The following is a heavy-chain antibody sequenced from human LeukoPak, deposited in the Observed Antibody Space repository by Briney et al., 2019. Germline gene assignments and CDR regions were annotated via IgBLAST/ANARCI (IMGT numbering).Heavy chain of an antibody. CDR1: GYNFTNYW. V-gene: IGHV5-51*01. J-gene: IGHJ4*02. Sequence: GESLKISCKGSGYNFTNYWIGWVRQMPGKGLEWMGIVYPGDSDTRYSPSFQGQVTISADRSISTAYLQWGSLKASDTAIYFCAVPAGAMATDYWGQGTLVTVSS. CDR3: AVPAGAMATDY. CDR2: VYPGDSDT. D-gene: IGHD5-18*01.